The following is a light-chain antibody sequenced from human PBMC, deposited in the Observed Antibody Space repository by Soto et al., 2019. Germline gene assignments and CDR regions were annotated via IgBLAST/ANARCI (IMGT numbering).Light chain of an antibody. J-gene: IGKJ4*01. V-gene: IGKV1-5*03. CDR3: QQYRNYPLT. CDR1: QSISYW. Sequence: DIQMTQSPSTLSASVGGRVTITCRASQSISYWVAWYQQKPGKAPNLLIYKSSSLECGVPSRFSGSRSGTEFPLTINRLQHDDFATYYCQQYRNYPLTFGGGTKVEI. CDR2: KSS.